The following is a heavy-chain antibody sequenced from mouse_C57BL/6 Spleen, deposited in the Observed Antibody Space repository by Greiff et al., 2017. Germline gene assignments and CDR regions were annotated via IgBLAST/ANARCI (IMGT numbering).Heavy chain of an antibody. CDR1: GFTFSDYG. CDR2: ISSGGSTI. Sequence: EVKLVESGGGLVKPGGSLKLSCAASGFTFSDYGMHWVRQAPEKGLEWVAYISSGGSTIYYADTVKGRFTISRDNAKNTLFLQMTSLRSEDTAMXYCARRGYYGSFARDYWGQGTSVTVSS. D-gene: IGHD1-1*01. V-gene: IGHV5-17*01. CDR3: ARRGYYGSFARDY. J-gene: IGHJ4*01.